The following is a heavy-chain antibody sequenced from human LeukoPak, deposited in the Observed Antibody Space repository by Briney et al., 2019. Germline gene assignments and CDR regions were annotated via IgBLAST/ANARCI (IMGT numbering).Heavy chain of an antibody. J-gene: IGHJ6*03. CDR1: GFTFSSHG. V-gene: IGHV3-33*06. D-gene: IGHD6-13*01. Sequence: PGRSLRLSCAASGFTFSSHGMHWVRQAPGKGLEWVAVIWYDGSNKYYADSVKGRFTISRDNSKNTLYLQMNSLRAEDTAVYYCAKDGPAAAGSTWNYYYYYYMDVWGKGTTVTVSS. CDR2: IWYDGSNK. CDR3: AKDGPAAAGSTWNYYYYYYMDV.